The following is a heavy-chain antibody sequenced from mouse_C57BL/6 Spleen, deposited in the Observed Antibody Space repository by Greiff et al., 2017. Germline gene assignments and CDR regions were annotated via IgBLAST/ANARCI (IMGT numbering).Heavy chain of an antibody. CDR3: ARRNYYGSRLIPFDY. J-gene: IGHJ2*01. Sequence: VQLQQSGPELVKPGASVKISCKASGYSFTDYNMNWVKQSNGKSLEWIGVINPNYGTTSYNQKFKGKATLTVDQSSSTAYMQLNNLTSEDSAVYYCARRNYYGSRLIPFDYWGQGTTLTVSS. D-gene: IGHD1-1*01. CDR1: GYSFTDYN. V-gene: IGHV1-39*01. CDR2: INPNYGTT.